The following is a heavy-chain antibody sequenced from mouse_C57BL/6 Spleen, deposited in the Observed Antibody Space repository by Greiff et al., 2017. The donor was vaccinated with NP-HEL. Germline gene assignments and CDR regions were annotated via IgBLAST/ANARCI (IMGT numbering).Heavy chain of an antibody. CDR3: ARGPIYPYAMDY. J-gene: IGHJ4*01. Sequence: QVQLQQSGPELVKPGASVKISCKASGYAFSSSWMNWVKQRPGKGLEWIGRIYPGDGDPNYNGKFKGKATLTADKSSSTAYMQLSSLTSDDSAVYFCARGPIYPYAMDYWGQGTSVTVSS. V-gene: IGHV1-82*01. D-gene: IGHD2-1*01. CDR2: IYPGDGDP. CDR1: GYAFSSSW.